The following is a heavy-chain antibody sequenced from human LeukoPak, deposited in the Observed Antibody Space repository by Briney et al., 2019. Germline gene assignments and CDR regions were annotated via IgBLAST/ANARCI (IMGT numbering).Heavy chain of an antibody. D-gene: IGHD2-2*01. CDR3: ARAPTVLVGYCSSSSCQADY. J-gene: IGHJ4*02. V-gene: IGHV3-21*01. CDR1: GFTFSSYA. CDR2: IDPSSTYI. Sequence: GGSLRLSCAASGFTFSSYAMHWVRQAPGKGLEWVSAIDPSSTYIYYADSVKGRFTISRDNAENSLYLQMNSLRVEDTAVYYCARAPTVLVGYCSSSSCQADYWGQGTLDTVSS.